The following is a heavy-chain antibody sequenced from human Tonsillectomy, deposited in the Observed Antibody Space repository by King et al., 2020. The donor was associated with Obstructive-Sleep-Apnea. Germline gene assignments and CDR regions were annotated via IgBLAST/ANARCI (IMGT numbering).Heavy chain of an antibody. CDR1: GFTLSGYA. CDR2: ISYDGSNQ. Sequence: VQLVESGGGVVQPGRSLRLSCAASGFTLSGYAMHWVRQAPVKGLEWLAFISYDGSNQYYADSVKGRFTISRGNSKNTLYLQMHSLRTEDTAVYFCARADSNFEWYFFDYWGQGALVTVSS. V-gene: IGHV3-30*04. CDR3: ARADSNFEWYFFDY. J-gene: IGHJ4*02. D-gene: IGHD4-11*01.